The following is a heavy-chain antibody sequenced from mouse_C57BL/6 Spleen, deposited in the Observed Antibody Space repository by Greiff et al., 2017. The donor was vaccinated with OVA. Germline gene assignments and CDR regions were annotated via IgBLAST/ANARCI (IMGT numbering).Heavy chain of an antibody. V-gene: IGHV1-59*01. CDR3: ARNPLDGFYAMDY. J-gene: IGHJ4*01. D-gene: IGHD2-3*01. CDR1: GYTFTSYW. Sequence: QVQLQQSGAELVRPGTSVKLSCKASGYTFTSYWMHWVKQRPGQGLEWIGVIDPSDSYTNYNQKFKGKATLTVDTSSSTAYMQLSSLTSEDSAVYYCARNPLDGFYAMDYWGQGTSVTVSS. CDR2: IDPSDSYT.